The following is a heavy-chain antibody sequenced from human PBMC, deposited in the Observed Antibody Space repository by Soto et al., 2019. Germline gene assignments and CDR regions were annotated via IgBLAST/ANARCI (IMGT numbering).Heavy chain of an antibody. CDR3: ARDRQQLVLNYYGLDV. CDR2: ISAYNGNT. CDR1: GYTFTNYA. D-gene: IGHD6-13*01. J-gene: IGHJ6*02. Sequence: ASVKVSCTASGYTFTNYAISWVRQAPGQGLEWMGWISAYNGNTNYAQKLQGRVTMTTDTSTSTAYMELRSLRSDDTAVYYCARDRQQLVLNYYGLDVWGQGTTVTVSS. V-gene: IGHV1-18*01.